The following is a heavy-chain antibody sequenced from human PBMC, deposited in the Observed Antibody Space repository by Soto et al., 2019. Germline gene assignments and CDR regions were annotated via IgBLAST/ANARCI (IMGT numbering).Heavy chain of an antibody. CDR3: AKRVYCSAGSCAGLDFEY. J-gene: IGHJ4*02. V-gene: IGHV3-23*01. CDR2: ISAGSGST. Sequence: EVQLLESGGGLVQPGGSLRLSCAASGFTFSSYAMNWVRQAPGKGLEWVSSISAGSGSTYYADSVKGRFAISRDNSENTLYLRMNSLRDEDTAIYYCAKRVYCSAGSCAGLDFEYWGQGTLVTVSS. D-gene: IGHD2-15*01. CDR1: GFTFSSYA.